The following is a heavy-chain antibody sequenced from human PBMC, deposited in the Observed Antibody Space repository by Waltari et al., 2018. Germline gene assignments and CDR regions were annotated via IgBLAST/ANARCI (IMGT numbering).Heavy chain of an antibody. V-gene: IGHV3-53*02. J-gene: IGHJ4*02. CDR2: IYNFGST. D-gene: IGHD5-12*01. CDR3: MAYGDYSY. CDR1: GFSVSTNH. Sequence: EVQLVETGGGLIQPGGSLRLSCAVSGFSVSTNHVSWVRQAPGKGLECVSTIYNFGSTYFADSVKGRFTSSRDNSKNTVYLQMNSLRADDTAVYYCMAYGDYSYWGQGTLVTVSS.